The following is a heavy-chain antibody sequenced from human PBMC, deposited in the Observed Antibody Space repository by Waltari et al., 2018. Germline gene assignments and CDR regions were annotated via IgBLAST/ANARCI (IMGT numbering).Heavy chain of an antibody. V-gene: IGHV5-51*01. CDR2: IYPGDSDT. CDR3: ARARGLQWLVPGGVVDYFDY. Sequence: EVQLVQSGAEVKKPGESLKISCKGSGYSFTSYWIGWVRQMPGKGLEWMGVIYPGDSDTRYSPSFQGQVTISADKSISTAYLQWSSLKASDTAMYYCARARGLQWLVPGGVVDYFDYWGQGTLVTVSS. CDR1: GYSFTSYW. D-gene: IGHD6-19*01. J-gene: IGHJ4*02.